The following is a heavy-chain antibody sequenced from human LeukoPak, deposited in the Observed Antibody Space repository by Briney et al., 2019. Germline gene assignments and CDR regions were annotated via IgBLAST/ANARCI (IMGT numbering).Heavy chain of an antibody. CDR3: AKDRVAAAGICNWFDP. CDR2: IRYDGSNK. J-gene: IGHJ5*02. Sequence: GGSLRLSCAASGFTFSSYGMHWVRQAPGKGLEWVAFIRYDGSNKYYADSVKGRFTISRDNSKNTLYLQMNSLRAEDTAVYYCAKDRVAAAGICNWFDPWGQGTLVTVSS. D-gene: IGHD6-13*01. V-gene: IGHV3-30*02. CDR1: GFTFSSYG.